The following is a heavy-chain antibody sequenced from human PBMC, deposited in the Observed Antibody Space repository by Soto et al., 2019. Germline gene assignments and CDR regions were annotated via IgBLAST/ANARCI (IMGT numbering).Heavy chain of an antibody. CDR1: GFTFTDYA. D-gene: IGHD3-10*01. V-gene: IGHV3-23*01. Sequence: PGGSLRLSCAASGFTFTDYALSWVRQAPGKGLEWVATISGIGGSTYLADSVKGRLSISRDNSKNTVSLLMNSLRAEDTAVYFCARDPMGRGVPLDYWGPGTLVTVSS. CDR3: ARDPMGRGVPLDY. J-gene: IGHJ4*02. CDR2: ISGIGGST.